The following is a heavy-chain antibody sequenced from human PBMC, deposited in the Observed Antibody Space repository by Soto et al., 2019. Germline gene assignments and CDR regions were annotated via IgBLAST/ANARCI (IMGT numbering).Heavy chain of an antibody. CDR2: IWYDGSNK. D-gene: IGHD1-26*01. V-gene: IGHV3-33*01. Sequence: SLRRSYKPSGFTFSTCGTHRDRQAPGKGLEWVAVIWYDGSNKYYADSVKGRFTISRDNSKNTLYLQMNSLRAEDTAVYYCARDSSRSYYYYYGMDVWGQGT. CDR3: ARDSSRSYYYYYGMDV. CDR1: GFTFSTCG. J-gene: IGHJ6*02.